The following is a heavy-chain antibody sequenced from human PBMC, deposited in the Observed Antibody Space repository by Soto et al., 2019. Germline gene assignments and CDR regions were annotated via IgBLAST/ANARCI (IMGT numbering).Heavy chain of an antibody. CDR2: ISSSGSTI. CDR3: ASFDVESDY. D-gene: IGHD2-15*01. Sequence: EVQLVESGGGLVQPGGSLRLSCAASGFTFSSYEMNWVRQAPGKGLEWVSYISSSGSTIYYAVSVKGRFTISRDNAKNSLYLQMNSLRAEDTAVYYCASFDVESDYWGQGTLVTVSS. V-gene: IGHV3-48*03. CDR1: GFTFSSYE. J-gene: IGHJ4*02.